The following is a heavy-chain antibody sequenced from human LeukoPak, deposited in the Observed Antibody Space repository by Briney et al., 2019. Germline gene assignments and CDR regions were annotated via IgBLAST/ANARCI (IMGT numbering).Heavy chain of an antibody. Sequence: GGSLRLSCAASGFTFSDYYMSWIRQAPGKGLEWVSYISTSGSTIYYADSVKGRFTISRDNAKNSLYLQMNSLRAEDTAVYYCAKVPDYYGSGRYHWGQGTLVTVSS. J-gene: IGHJ4*02. V-gene: IGHV3-11*04. CDR2: ISTSGSTI. D-gene: IGHD3-10*01. CDR3: AKVPDYYGSGRYH. CDR1: GFTFSDYY.